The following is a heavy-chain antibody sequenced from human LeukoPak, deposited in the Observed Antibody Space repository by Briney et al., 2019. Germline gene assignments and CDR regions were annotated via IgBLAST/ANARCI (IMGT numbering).Heavy chain of an antibody. Sequence: GGSLRLSCVASRFTFSSYAMNWVRQAPGKGLEWVSSISSSSSYIYYADSVKGRFTISRDNAKNSLYLQMNSLRAEDTAVYYCARSSFEGYYDSSGYYGLCFDYWGQGTLVTVSS. CDR1: RFTFSSYA. J-gene: IGHJ4*02. V-gene: IGHV3-21*01. CDR3: ARSSFEGYYDSSGYYGLCFDY. D-gene: IGHD3-22*01. CDR2: ISSSSSYI.